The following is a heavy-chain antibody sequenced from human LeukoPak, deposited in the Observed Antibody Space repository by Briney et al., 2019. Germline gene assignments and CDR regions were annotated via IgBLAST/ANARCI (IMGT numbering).Heavy chain of an antibody. CDR2: IYHSGGT. J-gene: IGHJ4*02. V-gene: IGHV4-4*02. CDR3: AKNFDS. CDR1: GGSNDHW. Sequence: TSGTLSLTCTFSGGSNDHWCSWVRQPPGKGLEWIGEIYHSGGTNFNPSLKSRVTLSVDKSKNQVSLKLTSVTAADTAIYYCAKNFDSWGQGTLVTVSS.